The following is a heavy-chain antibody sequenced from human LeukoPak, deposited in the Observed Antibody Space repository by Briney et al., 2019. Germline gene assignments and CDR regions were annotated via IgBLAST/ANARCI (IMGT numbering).Heavy chain of an antibody. CDR3: ARVDYYGSGSYYIHYYFDY. D-gene: IGHD3-10*01. V-gene: IGHV4-61*01. CDR2: IYCSGST. Sequence: SETLSLTCTVSGGSVSSGSYYWSWIRQPPGKGLEWIGYIYCSGSTNYNPSLKSRVTISVDTSKNQFSLKLSSVTAADTAVYYCARVDYYGSGSYYIHYYFDYWGQGTLVTVSS. CDR1: GGSVSSGSYY. J-gene: IGHJ4*02.